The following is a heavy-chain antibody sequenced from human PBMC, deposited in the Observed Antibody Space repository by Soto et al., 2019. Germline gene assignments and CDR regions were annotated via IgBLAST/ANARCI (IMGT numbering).Heavy chain of an antibody. D-gene: IGHD6-19*01. V-gene: IGHV3-30*18. CDR1: GFTFSSYG. CDR3: AKDRSSGWDRPGDY. CDR2: ISYDGSNK. Sequence: QVQLVESGGGVVQPGRSLRLSCAASGFTFSSYGMHWVRQAPGKGLEWVAVISYDGSNKYYADSVKGRFTISRDNSKNTLYLQMNSLRAEDTAVYYCAKDRSSGWDRPGDYWGQGTLVTVSS. J-gene: IGHJ4*02.